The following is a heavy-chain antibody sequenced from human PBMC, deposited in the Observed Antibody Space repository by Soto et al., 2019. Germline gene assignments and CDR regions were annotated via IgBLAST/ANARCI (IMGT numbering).Heavy chain of an antibody. D-gene: IGHD3-3*01. Sequence: QVQLAQSGTEVKKPGSSVKVSCKASGGTFSSYAVSWVRQAPGQGLEWMGGIIPIFGTANYAQKFQGRVTITADESTSTAYMELSSLRSEDTAVYYCASRVFWSGHNYYYYGMDVWGQGTTVTVSS. CDR3: ASRVFWSGHNYYYYGMDV. CDR2: IIPIFGTA. CDR1: GGTFSSYA. J-gene: IGHJ6*02. V-gene: IGHV1-69*01.